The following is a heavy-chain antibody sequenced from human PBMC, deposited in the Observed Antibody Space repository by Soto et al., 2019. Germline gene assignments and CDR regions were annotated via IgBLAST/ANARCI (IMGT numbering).Heavy chain of an antibody. J-gene: IGHJ5*02. Sequence: WASVKVSCKASGYTFTIYYMHWVRQAPGQGLEWMGIINPSGGSTGYAQKFQGRVTMTRDTSTSTVYMELSSLRSEDTAVYYCARDHQRAWFVGSTYSWNYVWFDPWGQGTLVTVSS. CDR2: INPSGGST. V-gene: IGHV1-46*03. CDR1: GYTFTIYY. CDR3: ARDHQRAWFVGSTYSWNYVWFDP. D-gene: IGHD1-7*01.